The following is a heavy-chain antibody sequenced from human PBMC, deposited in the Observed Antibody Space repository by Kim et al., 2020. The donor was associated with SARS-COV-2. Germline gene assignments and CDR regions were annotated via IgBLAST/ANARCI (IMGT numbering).Heavy chain of an antibody. V-gene: IGHV3-21*01. D-gene: IGHD6-13*01. CDR2: ISSSSSYI. Sequence: GGSLRLSCAASGFTFSSYSMNWVRQAPGKGLEWVSSISSSSSYIYYADSVKGRFTISRDNAKNSLYLQMNSLRAEDTAVYYCARDQGSSSWEVLRPYWGQGTLVTVSS. J-gene: IGHJ4*02. CDR1: GFTFSSYS. CDR3: ARDQGSSSWEVLRPY.